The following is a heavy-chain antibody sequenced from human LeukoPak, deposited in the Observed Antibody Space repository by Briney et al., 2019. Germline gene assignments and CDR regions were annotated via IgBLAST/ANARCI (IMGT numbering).Heavy chain of an antibody. Sequence: NTSETLSLTCAVYGGSFSGYYWSWIRQPPGKGLEWIGEINHSGSTNYNPSLKSRVTISVDTSKNQFSLKLSSVTAADTAVYYCARVGDSSSWLSSPYFDYWGQGTLVTVSS. V-gene: IGHV4-34*01. CDR3: ARVGDSSSWLSSPYFDY. CDR2: INHSGST. J-gene: IGHJ4*02. D-gene: IGHD6-13*01. CDR1: GGSFSGYY.